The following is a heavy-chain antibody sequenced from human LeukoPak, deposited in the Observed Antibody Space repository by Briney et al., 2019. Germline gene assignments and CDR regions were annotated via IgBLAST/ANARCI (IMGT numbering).Heavy chain of an antibody. CDR1: GFTFSDYY. V-gene: IGHV3-11*01. J-gene: IGHJ4*02. CDR3: ARVHLASAASFDY. D-gene: IGHD6-13*01. Sequence: PGGSLRLSCAASGFTFSDYYMSWIRQAPGKRLEWVSYISSSGSTIYYADSVKGRFTISRDNSKNTLYLQMNSLRAEDTAVYYCARVHLASAASFDYWGQGTLVTVSS. CDR2: ISSSGSTI.